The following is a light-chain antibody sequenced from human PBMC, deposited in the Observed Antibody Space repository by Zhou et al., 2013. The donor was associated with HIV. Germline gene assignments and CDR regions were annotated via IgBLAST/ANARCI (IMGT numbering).Light chain of an antibody. CDR2: RSN. Sequence: QSVLTQPPSASGTPGQRVTISCSGSSSNIGSNTVNWYQQLPGTAPKLLISRSNQRPSGVPDRFSGSKSGTSASLAISGLQPEDEADYYCATWDDSLNGYVFGTGTKVTV. CDR1: SSNIGSNT. J-gene: IGLJ1*01. V-gene: IGLV1-44*01. CDR3: ATWDDSLNGYV.